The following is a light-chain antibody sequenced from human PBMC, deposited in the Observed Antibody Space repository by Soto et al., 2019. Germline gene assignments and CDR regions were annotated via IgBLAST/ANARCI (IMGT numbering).Light chain of an antibody. CDR1: QSISNW. Sequence: IQMTQSPSTMSASVGDRATITCRASQSISNWLAWHQQKPGKAPKLLIYKASNLESGVPSRFSGSGSGTDFTLTISSLQPEDFATYYCQQSYSTPRTFGQGTKVDIK. V-gene: IGKV1-5*03. CDR3: QQSYSTPRT. CDR2: KAS. J-gene: IGKJ1*01.